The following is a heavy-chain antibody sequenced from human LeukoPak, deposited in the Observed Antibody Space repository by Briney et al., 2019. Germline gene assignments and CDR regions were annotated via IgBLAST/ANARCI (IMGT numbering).Heavy chain of an antibody. D-gene: IGHD3-3*01. Sequence: ASVKVSCKASGYTFTGYYMHWVRQAPGQGLEWMGIINPSGGSTSYAQKFQGRVTMTRDTSTSTVYMELSSLRSEDTAVYYCARAEGAYYDFWSGNNYYYYGMDVWGQGTTVTVSS. CDR2: INPSGGST. CDR3: ARAEGAYYDFWSGNNYYYYGMDV. J-gene: IGHJ6*02. CDR1: GYTFTGYY. V-gene: IGHV1-46*01.